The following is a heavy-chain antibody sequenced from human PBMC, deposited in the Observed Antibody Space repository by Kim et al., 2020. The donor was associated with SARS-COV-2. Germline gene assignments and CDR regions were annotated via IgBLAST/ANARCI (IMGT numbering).Heavy chain of an antibody. CDR2: ISGYNDNT. D-gene: IGHD5-12*01. Sequence: ASVKVSCKASGYTFTTYGISWVRQAPGQGLEWMGWISGYNDNTNSEQKLQGRVTMTTDTSSSTAYMDLRSLRSADTAVYYCARDSGLGLTLDNWGQGTLVVVSS. CDR1: GYTFTTYG. J-gene: IGHJ4*02. CDR3: ARDSGLGLTLDN. V-gene: IGHV1-18*01.